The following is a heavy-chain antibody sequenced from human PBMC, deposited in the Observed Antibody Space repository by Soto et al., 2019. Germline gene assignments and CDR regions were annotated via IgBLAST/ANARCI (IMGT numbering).Heavy chain of an antibody. CDR2: IYYSGST. CDR3: ARVLEYQLYPDY. CDR1: GGSISSYY. Sequence: PSETLSLTCTVSGGSISSYYWSWIRQPPGKGLEWIGYIYYSGSTNYNPSLKSRVTISVDTSKNQSSLKLSSVTAADTAVYYCARVLEYQLYPDYWGQGTLVTVSS. V-gene: IGHV4-59*01. D-gene: IGHD2-2*01. J-gene: IGHJ4*02.